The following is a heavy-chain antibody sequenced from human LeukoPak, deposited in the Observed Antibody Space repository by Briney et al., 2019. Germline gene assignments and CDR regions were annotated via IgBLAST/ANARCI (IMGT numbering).Heavy chain of an antibody. V-gene: IGHV3-30*03. CDR2: ISYDGSNK. CDR3: ARGQLGY. CDR1: GFTFSSYG. Sequence: GGSLRLSCAASGFTFSSYGMHWVRQAPGKGLEWVAVISYDGSNKYYADSVKGRFTISRDNAKNSLYLQMNSLRAEDTAVYYCARGQLGYWGQGTLVTVSS. J-gene: IGHJ4*02. D-gene: IGHD5-18*01.